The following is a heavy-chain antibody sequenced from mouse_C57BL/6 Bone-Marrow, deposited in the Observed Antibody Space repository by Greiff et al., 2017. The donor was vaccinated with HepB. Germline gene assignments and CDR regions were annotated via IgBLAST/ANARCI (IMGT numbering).Heavy chain of an antibody. Sequence: VKLMESGAELARPGASVKMSCKASGYTFTSYTMHWVKQRPGQGLEWIGYINPSSGYTKYNQKFKDKATLTADKSSSTAYMQLSSLTSEDSAVYYCAPYYYGSEDYFDYWGQGTTLTVSS. CDR3: APYYYGSEDYFDY. CDR1: GYTFTSYT. J-gene: IGHJ2*01. V-gene: IGHV1-4*01. CDR2: INPSSGYT. D-gene: IGHD1-1*01.